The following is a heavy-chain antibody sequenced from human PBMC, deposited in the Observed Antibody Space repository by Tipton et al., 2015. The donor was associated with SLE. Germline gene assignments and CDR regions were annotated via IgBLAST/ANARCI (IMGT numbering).Heavy chain of an antibody. J-gene: IGHJ3*02. D-gene: IGHD5-18*01. V-gene: IGHV4-61*02. CDR3: ARGSGYTSVFGAFDI. Sequence: TLSLTCTVSGDSITSGTYYWSWIRQPAGKGLEWVGRISSSGIIHYSSSLKSRVTISLDTSRHQFSLKLSSATAADTAVYYCARGSGYTSVFGAFDIWGQGTMVSVSS. CDR2: ISSSGII. CDR1: GDSITSGTYY.